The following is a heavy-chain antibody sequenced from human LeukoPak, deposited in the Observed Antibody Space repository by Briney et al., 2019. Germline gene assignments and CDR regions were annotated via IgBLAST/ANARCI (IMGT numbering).Heavy chain of an antibody. J-gene: IGHJ5*02. CDR3: ARDQNSDGRDWFDP. CDR1: GGSISSSNYY. CDR2: IYYSGST. Sequence: SETPSLTCTVSGGSISSSNYYWGWIRQPPGKGLEWIGSIYYSGSTYYSPSLKSRVTISVDTSKNQFSLKLSSVTAADTAMYYCARDQNSDGRDWFDPWGQGTLVTVSS. D-gene: IGHD2-21*01. V-gene: IGHV4-39*07.